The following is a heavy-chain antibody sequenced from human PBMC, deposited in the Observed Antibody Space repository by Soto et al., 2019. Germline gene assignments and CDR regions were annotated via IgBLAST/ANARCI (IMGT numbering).Heavy chain of an antibody. D-gene: IGHD6-19*01. CDR2: MAYDGSNK. CDR1: GFSFSTSA. Sequence: QEQLVESGGVVVQPGRSLRLSCAAAGFSFSTSAMHWVRQPPGKGLEWVAVMAYDGSNKFYADSVKGRFTISRDNSHNTAYLQMNSLQPQYTAVYYCARDGNASGSYVAACWGQGARVSVSS. J-gene: IGHJ4*02. V-gene: IGHV3-30-3*01. CDR3: ARDGNASGSYVAAC.